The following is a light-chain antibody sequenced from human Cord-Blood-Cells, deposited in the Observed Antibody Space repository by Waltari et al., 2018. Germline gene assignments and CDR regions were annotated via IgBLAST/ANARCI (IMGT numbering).Light chain of an antibody. CDR2: DAS. Sequence: DIQMTQSPSTLSASVGDRVTITCRASQSISSWLAWYQQKPGKAPKLLIYDASSLESGVPSRFSGSGSGTECTLTISSLQPDDFATYYCQQYNSYSWTFGQETKVEIK. V-gene: IGKV1-5*01. J-gene: IGKJ1*01. CDR3: QQYNSYSWT. CDR1: QSISSW.